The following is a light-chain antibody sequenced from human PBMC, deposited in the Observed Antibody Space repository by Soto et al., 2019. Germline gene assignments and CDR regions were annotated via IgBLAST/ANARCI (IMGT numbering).Light chain of an antibody. J-gene: IGKJ4*01. CDR1: QSISTY. CDR2: DAS. Sequence: EIVLTQSPATLSLSPGERATLSCRASQSISTYLAWYQQKPGQAPRLLIYDASNRATGIPARFSGSGSGTDFTLTISSLEPEDFEVYYCQQRNNWPLTFGGGTKVEFK. V-gene: IGKV3-11*01. CDR3: QQRNNWPLT.